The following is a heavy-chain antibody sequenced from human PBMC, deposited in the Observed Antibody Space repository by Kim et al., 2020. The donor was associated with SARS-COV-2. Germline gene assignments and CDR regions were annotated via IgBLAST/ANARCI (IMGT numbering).Heavy chain of an antibody. CDR3: ERDGDLYSSGKDAFDI. V-gene: IGHV3-7*01. D-gene: IGHD6-19*01. Sequence: GGSLRLSCAASGFTFSSYWMTWVRQAPGKGLEWVANIKQDGNQKYYVDSVKGRFTISRDNAKNSQNLQMNSLRAEDKAVYYCERDGDLYSSGKDAFDIWG. CDR1: GFTFSSYW. J-gene: IGHJ3*02. CDR2: IKQDGNQK.